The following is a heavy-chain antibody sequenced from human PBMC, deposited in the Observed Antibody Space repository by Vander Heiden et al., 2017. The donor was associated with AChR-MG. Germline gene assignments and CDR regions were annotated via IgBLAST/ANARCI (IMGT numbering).Heavy chain of an antibody. V-gene: IGHV3-23*01. Sequence: EVQLLESGAGLVQPGGSLSLSCAASGFPFSSDAMSWVRQAPGKGLEWVSAISGSGGSTYYADSVKGRFTISRDNSKNTLYLQMNSLRAEDTAVYYCAKDALAKWELGYFDYWGQGTLVTVSS. CDR3: AKDALAKWELGYFDY. CDR1: GFPFSSDA. D-gene: IGHD1-26*01. CDR2: ISGSGGST. J-gene: IGHJ4*02.